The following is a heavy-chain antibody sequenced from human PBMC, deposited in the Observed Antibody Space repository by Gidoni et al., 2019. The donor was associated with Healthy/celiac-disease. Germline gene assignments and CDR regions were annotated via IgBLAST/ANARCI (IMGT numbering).Heavy chain of an antibody. CDR2: IDPSDSYT. D-gene: IGHD3-9*01. V-gene: IGHV5-10-1*01. CDR1: GYSFTSYW. CDR3: ARSEDILTGYEYYYYGMDV. Sequence: EVQLVQSGAEVKKPGESLRISCKGSGYSFTSYWISWVRQMPGKGLEWMGRIDPSDSYTNYSPSFQGHVTISADKSISTAYLQWSSLKASDTAMYYCARSEDILTGYEYYYYGMDVWGQGTTVTVSS. J-gene: IGHJ6*02.